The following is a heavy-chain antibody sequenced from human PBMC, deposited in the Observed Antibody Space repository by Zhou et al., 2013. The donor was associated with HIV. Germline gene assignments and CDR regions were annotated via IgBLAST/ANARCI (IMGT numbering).Heavy chain of an antibody. V-gene: IGHV1-69*04. CDR2: IIPILGIA. CDR1: GGTFSSYA. J-gene: IGHJ1*01. Sequence: QVQLVQSGAEVKKPGSSVKVSCKASGGTFSSYAISWVRQAPGQGLEWMGRIIPILGIANYAQKFQGRVTITADKSTSTAYMELSSLRSEDTAVYYCARPFSAVAGTFSEYFQHWGQGTLVTVSS. D-gene: IGHD6-19*01. CDR3: ARPFSAVAGTFSEYFQH.